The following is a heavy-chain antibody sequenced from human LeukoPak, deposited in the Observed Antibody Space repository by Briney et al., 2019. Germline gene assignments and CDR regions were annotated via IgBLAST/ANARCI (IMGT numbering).Heavy chain of an antibody. J-gene: IGHJ2*01. CDR2: ISGGGDNT. V-gene: IGHV3-23*01. D-gene: IGHD5-24*01. CDR1: GFTFSSYA. Sequence: GGSLRLSCAASGFTFSSYAMSWVRQAPGKGLEWVSAISGGGDNTYYPDSVKGRFTVSRDNSKNTLYLQMNSLRVEDTAIYYCAKEGYKYWYFDLWGRGTLVTVSS. CDR3: AKEGYKYWYFDL.